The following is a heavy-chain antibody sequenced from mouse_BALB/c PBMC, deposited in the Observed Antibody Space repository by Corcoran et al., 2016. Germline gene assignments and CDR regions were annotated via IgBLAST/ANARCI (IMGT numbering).Heavy chain of an antibody. Sequence: QIQLVQSGPELKKPGETVKISCKASGYTFTNYGMNWVKQAPGKGLKWMGWINTYTGEPTYADDFKGRFAFSLETSASTAYLQINNLKNEDTATYFCARYGNYVYFDYWGQGTTLTVSS. CDR2: INTYTGEP. J-gene: IGHJ2*01. CDR3: ARYGNYVYFDY. CDR1: GYTFTNYG. V-gene: IGHV9-3-1*01. D-gene: IGHD2-1*01.